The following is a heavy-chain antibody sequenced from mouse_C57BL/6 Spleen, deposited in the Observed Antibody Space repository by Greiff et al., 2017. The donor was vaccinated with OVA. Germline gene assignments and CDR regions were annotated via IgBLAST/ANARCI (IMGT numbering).Heavy chain of an antibody. D-gene: IGHD1-1*02. CDR2: ISYDGSN. Sequence: EVQLQQSGPGLVKPSQSLSLTCSVTGYSITSGYYWNWIRQFPGNKLEWMGYISYDGSNNYNPSLKNRISITRDTSKNQFFLKLNSMTTEDTATYYCARGGSPWYFDVWGTGTTVTVSS. V-gene: IGHV3-6*01. J-gene: IGHJ1*03. CDR1: GYSITSGYY. CDR3: ARGGSPWYFDV.